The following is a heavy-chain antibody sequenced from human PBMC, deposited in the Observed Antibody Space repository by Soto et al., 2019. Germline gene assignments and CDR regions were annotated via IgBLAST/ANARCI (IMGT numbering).Heavy chain of an antibody. CDR1: GFTFSSYS. V-gene: IGHV3-21*01. CDR2: ISSSSDYI. Sequence: EVQLVESGGGLVKPGGSLRLSCADSGFTFSSYSMNWVRQAPGKGLEWDSSISSSSDYIYYADSVKGRFTISRDNAKNSLYLQMNSLRAEDTAVYYCARERVWSGYHRPHRPNWFDPWGQGTLVSVSS. CDR3: ARERVWSGYHRPHRPNWFDP. D-gene: IGHD3-3*01. J-gene: IGHJ5*02.